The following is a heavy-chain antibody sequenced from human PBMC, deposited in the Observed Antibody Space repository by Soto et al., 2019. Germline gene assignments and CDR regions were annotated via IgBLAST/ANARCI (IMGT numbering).Heavy chain of an antibody. CDR2: IYYSGST. V-gene: IGHV4-59*04. D-gene: IGHD3-22*01. J-gene: IGHJ6*02. Sequence: PSETLSLTCTVSGGSISTYYWSWIRQSPGKGLEWIGYIYYSGSTYYNPSLKSRVTISVDTSKNQFSLKLSSVTAADTAVYYCARRLYYDSSGFEGGGMDVWGQGTTVTV. CDR1: GGSISTYY. CDR3: ARRLYYDSSGFEGGGMDV.